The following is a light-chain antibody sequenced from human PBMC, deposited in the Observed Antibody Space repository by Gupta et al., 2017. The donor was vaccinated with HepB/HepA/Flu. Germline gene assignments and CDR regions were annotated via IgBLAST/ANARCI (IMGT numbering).Light chain of an antibody. CDR1: DIESKS. CDR2: NDY. CDR3: QLWTSTDHNRYV. J-gene: IGLJ1*01. V-gene: IGLV3-21*02. Sequence: SYVLTQPPSVSVAPGQAARITCGGDDIESKSVHWYQQKPGQAPVLVVYNDYDRPSGIPGRFSGSNSGNTATLTISGVEAGDEADYYCQLWTSTDHNRYVFGTGNKVTVV.